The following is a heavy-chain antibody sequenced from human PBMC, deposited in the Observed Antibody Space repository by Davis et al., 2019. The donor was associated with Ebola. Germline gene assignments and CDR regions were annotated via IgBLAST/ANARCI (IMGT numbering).Heavy chain of an antibody. J-gene: IGHJ6*02. CDR3: ARGGTNSVLVPKTYYYGMDV. CDR2: INPNSGGT. D-gene: IGHD2-21*01. Sequence: AASVKVSCKASGHTFNSYYMHWVRQAPGQGLEWMGRINPNSGGTKYAQKFQGRVTMTRDTSISTAYMELSRLRSDDTVVYYCARGGTNSVLVPKTYYYGMDVWGQGTTVTVSS. V-gene: IGHV1-2*05. CDR1: GHTFNSYY.